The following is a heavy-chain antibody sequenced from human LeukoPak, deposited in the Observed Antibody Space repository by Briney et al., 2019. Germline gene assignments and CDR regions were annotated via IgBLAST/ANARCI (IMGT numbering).Heavy chain of an antibody. CDR1: GYTFTGHY. CDR2: INPNSGGT. V-gene: IGHV1-2*02. CDR3: ARDRASLNVNNWFDP. D-gene: IGHD2-2*01. Sequence: GASVKVSCKASGYTFTGHYMHWVRQAPGQGLEWMGWINPNSGGTNYAQKFQGRVTMTRDTSISTAYMELSRLRSDDTAVYYCARDRASLNVNNWFDPWGQGTLVTVSS. J-gene: IGHJ5*02.